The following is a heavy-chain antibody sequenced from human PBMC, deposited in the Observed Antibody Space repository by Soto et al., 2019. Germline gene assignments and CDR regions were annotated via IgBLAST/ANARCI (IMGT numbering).Heavy chain of an antibody. CDR2: ISGSGGST. D-gene: IGHD2-15*01. CDR3: ARGPIDCSCGSCRYYFDY. CDR1: GFTFGNYW. J-gene: IGHJ4*02. V-gene: IGHV3-23*01. Sequence: PGGSLRLSCAASGFTFGNYWMHWVRQAPGKGLEWVSAISGSGGSTYYADSVKGRFTISRDNSKNTLYLQMNSLRADDTTMYYCARGPIDCSCGSCRYYFDYWGQGTLVTVSS.